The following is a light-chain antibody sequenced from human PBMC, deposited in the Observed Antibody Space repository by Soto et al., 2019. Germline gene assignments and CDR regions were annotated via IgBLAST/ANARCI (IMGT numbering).Light chain of an antibody. CDR1: SSNIGAGYD. V-gene: IGLV1-40*01. CDR2: HNS. CDR3: QSYDSSLSGSRV. J-gene: IGLJ1*01. Sequence: QSVLTQPPSLNGAPGQRVTISCTGSSSNIGAGYDVHWYQQLPGTAPKLLIYHNSNRPSGVPDRFSGSKSGTSASLAITGLQAEDEADYYCQSYDSSLSGSRVFGTGTKVTVL.